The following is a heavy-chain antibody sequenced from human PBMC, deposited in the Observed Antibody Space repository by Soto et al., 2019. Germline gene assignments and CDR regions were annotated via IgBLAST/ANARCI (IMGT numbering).Heavy chain of an antibody. CDR2: IYYSGST. CDR3: ACRPQLMTYYYYYMDV. V-gene: IGHV4-39*01. CDR1: GGSISSSSYY. J-gene: IGHJ6*03. D-gene: IGHD1-1*01. Sequence: SETLSLTCTVSGGSISSSSYYWGWIRQPPGKGLEWIGSIYYSGSTYYNPSLKSRVTISVDTSKNQFSLKLSSVTAADTAVYYCACRPQLMTYYYYYMDVWGKGTTVTVSS.